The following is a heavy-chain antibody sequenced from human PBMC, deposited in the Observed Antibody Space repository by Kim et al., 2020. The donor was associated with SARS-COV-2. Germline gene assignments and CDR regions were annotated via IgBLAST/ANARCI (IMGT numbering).Heavy chain of an antibody. Sequence: SETLSLTCTVSGGSISSGGYYWSWIRQHPGKGLEWIGYIYYSGSTYYNPSLKSRVTISVDTSKNQFSLKLSSVTAADTAVYYCARDLRGIAAAGTSAFDIWGQGTTVTVSS. D-gene: IGHD6-13*01. CDR2: IYYSGST. CDR1: GGSISSGGYY. J-gene: IGHJ3*02. CDR3: ARDLRGIAAAGTSAFDI. V-gene: IGHV4-31*03.